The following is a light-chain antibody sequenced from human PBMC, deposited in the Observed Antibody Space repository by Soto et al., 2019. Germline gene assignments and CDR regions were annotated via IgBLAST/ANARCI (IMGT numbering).Light chain of an antibody. J-gene: IGKJ4*01. CDR2: WAS. V-gene: IGKV4-1*01. CDR1: QRVSPTSNFQSY. CDR3: LQYYNGLALS. Sequence: DIVMTQSPDSLAVSLGERATINCKSSQRVSPTSNFQSYISWYQQKPGQPPKLLIFWASTRASGVPERFRGSGSGTDFTLTINTLQAEDVAVYHCLQYYNGLALSFGGGTKVELK.